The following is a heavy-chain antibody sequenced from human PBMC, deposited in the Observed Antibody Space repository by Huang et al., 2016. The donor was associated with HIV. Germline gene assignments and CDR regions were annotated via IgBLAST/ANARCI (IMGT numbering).Heavy chain of an antibody. CDR1: GFTFSSYW. D-gene: IGHD3-22*01. CDR2: INRDGSSS. CDR3: VRDPRIQSWLNYFDY. V-gene: IGHV3-74*01. J-gene: IGHJ4*02. Sequence: EVQLVESGGGLVQPGGSLSLSCAASGFTFSSYWMHWVRQAPGKGLVWVSRINRDGSSSGYADSVKGRFTISRDNAKNTLYLQMNSLRAEETAVYYCVRDPRIQSWLNYFDYWGQGTLVSVSS.